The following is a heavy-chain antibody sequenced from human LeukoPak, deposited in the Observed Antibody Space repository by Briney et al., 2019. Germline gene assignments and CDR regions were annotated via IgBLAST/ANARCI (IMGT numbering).Heavy chain of an antibody. J-gene: IGHJ4*02. V-gene: IGHV3-30-3*01. CDR1: GFTFSSYA. CDR2: ISYDGSNK. D-gene: IGHD3-10*01. CDR3: ARDLSGVASWDDY. Sequence: GGSLRLSCAASGFTFSSYAMHWVRQAPGKGLEWVAVISYDGSNKYYADSVKGRFTISRDNSKNTLYLQMNSLRAEDTAVYYCARDLSGVASWDDYWGQGTLVTVSS.